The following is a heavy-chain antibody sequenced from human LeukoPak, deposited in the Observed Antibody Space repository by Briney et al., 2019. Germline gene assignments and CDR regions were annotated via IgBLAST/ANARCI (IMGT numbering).Heavy chain of an antibody. CDR2: TYYSGST. D-gene: IGHD3-9*01. CDR3: ARTGYFDSIDY. CDR1: GGSISSSSYY. J-gene: IGHJ4*02. V-gene: IGHV4-39*01. Sequence: SSETLSLTCTVSGGSISSSSYYWGWIRQPPGKGLEWIGSTYYSGSTYYNPSLKSRVTISVDTSKNQFSLKLSSVTAADTAVYYCARTGYFDSIDYWGQGTLVTVSS.